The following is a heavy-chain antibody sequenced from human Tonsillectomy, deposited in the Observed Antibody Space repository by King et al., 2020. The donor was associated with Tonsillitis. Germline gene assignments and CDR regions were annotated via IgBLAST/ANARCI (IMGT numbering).Heavy chain of an antibody. CDR2: IYQSGST. CDR1: GYSISSGYY. D-gene: IGHD3-9*01. CDR3: ARTGFYAFHI. V-gene: IGHV4-38-2*01. J-gene: IGHJ3*02. Sequence: VQLQESGPGLVKPSETLSLTCGVSGYSISSGYYWGWIRQPPGKGLEWIGSIYQSGSTYYNPSLKSRVTISVDTSKNQFSLKLSPVTAADTAMYYCARTGFYAFHIWGQGTMVTVSS.